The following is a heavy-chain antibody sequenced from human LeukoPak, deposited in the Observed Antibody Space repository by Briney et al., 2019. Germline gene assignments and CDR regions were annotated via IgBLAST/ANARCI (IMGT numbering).Heavy chain of an antibody. CDR1: GGSFSGYY. CDR2: INHSGST. V-gene: IGHV4-34*01. D-gene: IGHD4-17*01. J-gene: IGHJ4*02. Sequence: PSETLSLTCAVYGGSFSGYYWSWIRQPPGKGLEWIGEINHSGSTNYNPSLKSRVTISVDTSKNQFSLNLSSVTAADTAVYYCARDIVYLTDEDYGWGQGTLVTVSS. CDR3: ARDIVYLTDEDYG.